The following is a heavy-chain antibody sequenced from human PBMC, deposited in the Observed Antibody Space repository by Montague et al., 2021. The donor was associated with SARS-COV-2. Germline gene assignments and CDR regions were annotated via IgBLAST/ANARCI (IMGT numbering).Heavy chain of an antibody. CDR1: GGSIVTGDYY. CDR2: IFHSGTT. J-gene: IGHJ5*02. Sequence: SETLSLTCSVSGGSIVTGDYYWAWSRQPPGKGLEWIGSIFHSGTTYYAPSLRGRVTISVDTPKNQLSLKLNSVTAADTAFYYCVREYTGSSQASWGQGTLVTVSS. D-gene: IGHD3-10*01. V-gene: IGHV4-39*02. CDR3: VREYTGSSQAS.